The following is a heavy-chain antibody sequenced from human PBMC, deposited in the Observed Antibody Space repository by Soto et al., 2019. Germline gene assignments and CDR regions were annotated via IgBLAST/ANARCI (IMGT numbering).Heavy chain of an antibody. J-gene: IGHJ4*02. CDR1: GASITTYY. CDR3: ARRLFGSGWTLDS. V-gene: IGHV4-59*13. CDR2: VYHTGST. D-gene: IGHD6-19*01. Sequence: SETLSLTCDVAGASITTYYWSWIRQAPGKGLEWIGNVYHTGSTDYNSSLRSRVTISVDTSKNQFSLNMNSVTAADTAVYYCARRLFGSGWTLDSWGQGALVTVSS.